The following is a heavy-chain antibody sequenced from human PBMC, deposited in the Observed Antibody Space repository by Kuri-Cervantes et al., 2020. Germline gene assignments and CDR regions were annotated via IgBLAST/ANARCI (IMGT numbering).Heavy chain of an antibody. CDR2: INHSGST. D-gene: IGHD3-16*01. V-gene: IGHV4-34*01. J-gene: IGHJ6*03. CDR1: GGSFSGYY. CDR3: AKMIRGYYYSYYYMDV. Sequence: SETLSLTCAVYGGSFSGYYWSWIRQPPGKGLGWIGEINHSGSTNYNPSLKSRVTISVDTSKNQFSLKLSSVTAADTAVYYCAKMIRGYYYSYYYMDVWGKGTTVTVSS.